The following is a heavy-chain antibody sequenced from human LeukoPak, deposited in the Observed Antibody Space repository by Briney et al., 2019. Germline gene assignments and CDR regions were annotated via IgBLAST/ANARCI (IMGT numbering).Heavy chain of an antibody. CDR2: IWYDGSNK. V-gene: IGHV3-33*08. J-gene: IGHJ6*02. CDR3: ARDRGSYYYYGMDV. D-gene: IGHD3-10*01. CDR1: GFTFSNYA. Sequence: PGGSLRLSCAASGFTFSNYAMHWVRQAPGKGLEWVAVIWYDGSNKYYADSVKGRFTISRDNSKNTLYLQMNSLRAEDTAVYYCARDRGSYYYYGMDVWGQGTTVTVSS.